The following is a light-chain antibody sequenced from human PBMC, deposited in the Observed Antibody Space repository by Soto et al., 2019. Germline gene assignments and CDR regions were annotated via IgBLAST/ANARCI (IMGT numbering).Light chain of an antibody. Sequence: EIVLTQSPGTLSLSPGERATLSCRASQTVSSSNLAWYQQKPGQAPKVLIYGASSRATGIPDRFSGSGSGTDFTLTISRLEPEDFAVDYCHQYGSSPRTFGQGTKVEIK. CDR3: HQYGSSPRT. CDR2: GAS. V-gene: IGKV3-20*01. J-gene: IGKJ1*01. CDR1: QTVSSSN.